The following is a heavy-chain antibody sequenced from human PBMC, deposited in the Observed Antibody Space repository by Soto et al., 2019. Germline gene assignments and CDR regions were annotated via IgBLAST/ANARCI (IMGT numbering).Heavy chain of an antibody. CDR3: AREGHDYGDYVGGYFDY. CDR1: GYTFTGYY. D-gene: IGHD4-17*01. Sequence: ASVKVSCKASGYTFTGYYMHWVRQAPGQGLEWMGWINPNSGGTNYAQKFQGWVTMTRDTSISTAYMELSRLRSDDTAVYYCAREGHDYGDYVGGYFDYWGQGTLVTVSS. V-gene: IGHV1-2*04. J-gene: IGHJ4*02. CDR2: INPNSGGT.